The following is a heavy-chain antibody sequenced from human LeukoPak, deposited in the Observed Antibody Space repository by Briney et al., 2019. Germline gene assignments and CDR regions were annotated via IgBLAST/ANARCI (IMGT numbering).Heavy chain of an antibody. V-gene: IGHV3-11*01. Sequence: GGSLRLSCAASGFTFSSYAMSWIRQAPGKGLEWVSYISSSGSTIYYADSVKGRFTISRDNAKNSLYLQMNCLRAEDTAVYYCARMRRYGSGSYPDYWGQGTLVTVSP. CDR3: ARMRRYGSGSYPDY. D-gene: IGHD3-10*01. CDR1: GFTFSSYA. CDR2: ISSSGSTI. J-gene: IGHJ4*02.